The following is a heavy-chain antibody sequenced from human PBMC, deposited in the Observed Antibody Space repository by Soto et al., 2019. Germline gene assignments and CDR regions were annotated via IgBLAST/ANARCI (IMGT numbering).Heavy chain of an antibody. D-gene: IGHD3-22*01. CDR2: ISAYNGNT. CDR1: GYTFTSYG. Sequence: ASVKVSCKASGYTFTSYGISWVRQAPGQGLEWMGWISAYNGNTNYAQKLQGRVTMTTDTSTSTAYMELRSLRSDDTAVYYCARHPYYYDSSGYYYLDYWGQGTLVTVSS. CDR3: ARHPYYYDSSGYYYLDY. V-gene: IGHV1-18*01. J-gene: IGHJ4*02.